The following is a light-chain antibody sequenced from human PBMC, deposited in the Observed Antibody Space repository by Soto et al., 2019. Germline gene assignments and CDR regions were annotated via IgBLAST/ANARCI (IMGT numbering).Light chain of an antibody. CDR3: HQYDTSPIT. CDR2: GAS. CDR1: QSFSRSF. V-gene: IGKV3-20*01. Sequence: EIVLTQSPGTLSLSPGERATLSCRASQSFSRSFLAWYQQKPGQAPRLLLYGASSRATGIPDRFSGSGSGTDFTLSITSLEPEDFAVYFCHQYDTSPITFGQGTRLEIK. J-gene: IGKJ5*01.